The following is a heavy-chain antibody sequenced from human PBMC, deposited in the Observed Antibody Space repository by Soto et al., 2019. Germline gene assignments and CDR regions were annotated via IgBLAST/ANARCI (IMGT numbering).Heavy chain of an antibody. CDR1: GYTFTSYD. CDR3: ASVRSMDV. J-gene: IGHJ6*02. V-gene: IGHV1-8*01. Sequence: QVQLVQSGAEVKKPGASVKVSCKASGYTFTSYDINWVRQATGQGLEWMGWMNPNSGNTGYAQKFQGRITMTSNISRSTAYMEVSSLTSEDTAVYYCASVRSMDVWGQGTTVTVSS. CDR2: MNPNSGNT.